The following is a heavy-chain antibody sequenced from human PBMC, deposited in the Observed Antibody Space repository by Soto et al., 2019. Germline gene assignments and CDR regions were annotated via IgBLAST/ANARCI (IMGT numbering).Heavy chain of an antibody. J-gene: IGHJ5*02. CDR2: MNPNSGNT. V-gene: IGHV1-8*01. CDR1: GYTFTSYD. Sequence: ASVKVSCKASGYTFTSYDINWVRQATGQGLEWMGWMNPNSGNTGYAQKFQGRVTMTRNTSISTAYMELSSLRSEDTAVYYCARVGNYCSGGSCYGITRLYPNWFDPWGQGTLVTVSS. CDR3: ARVGNYCSGGSCYGITRLYPNWFDP. D-gene: IGHD2-15*01.